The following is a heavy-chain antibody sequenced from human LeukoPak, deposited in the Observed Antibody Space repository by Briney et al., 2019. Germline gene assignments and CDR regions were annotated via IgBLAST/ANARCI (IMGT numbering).Heavy chain of an antibody. CDR1: GYTFNTYG. V-gene: IGHV1-18*01. CDR2: IGTENAYT. Sequence: GASVKVSCKASGYTFNTYGISWVRQAPGQGLEWMGWIGTENAYTIHAEKFQGRVTLTTDTSTTTVHMELRSLRSDDTAVYYCARDRERGFDYWGQGSLVTVSS. J-gene: IGHJ4*02. D-gene: IGHD5-24*01. CDR3: ARDRERGFDY.